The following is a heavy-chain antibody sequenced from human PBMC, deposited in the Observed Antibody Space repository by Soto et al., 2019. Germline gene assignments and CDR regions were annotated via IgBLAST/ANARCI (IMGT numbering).Heavy chain of an antibody. D-gene: IGHD3-16*01. CDR1: GGSISSSSYY. CDR3: ARHTSRVGGDY. V-gene: IGHV4-39*01. J-gene: IGHJ4*02. Sequence: QLQLQESGPGLVKPSETLSLTCTVSGGSISSSSYYWGWIRQPPGKGLEWIGSIYYSGSTYYNPSLKSRVTISVDTSKNQFSLKLSSVTAADTAVYYCARHTSRVGGDYWGQGTLVTVSS. CDR2: IYYSGST.